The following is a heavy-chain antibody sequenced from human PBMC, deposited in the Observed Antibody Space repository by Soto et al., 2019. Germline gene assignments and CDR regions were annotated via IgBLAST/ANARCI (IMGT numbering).Heavy chain of an antibody. CDR3: ARGSGYYYWDDY. CDR2: INAGNGNT. CDR1: GYSFSFYG. Sequence: ASVKVSCKASGYSFSFYGIHWVRQAPGQRLEWMGWINAGNGNTKYSQKFQGRVTITRDTSASTAYMELSSLRSEDTAVYYCARGSGYYYWDDYWGQGTLVTVSS. D-gene: IGHD3-22*01. V-gene: IGHV1-3*01. J-gene: IGHJ4*02.